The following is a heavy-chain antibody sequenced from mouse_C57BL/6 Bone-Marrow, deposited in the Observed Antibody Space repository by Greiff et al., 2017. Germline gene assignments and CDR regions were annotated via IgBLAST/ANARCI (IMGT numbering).Heavy chain of an antibody. Sequence: EVQVVESGGGLVKPGGSLKLSCAASGFTFSSYTMSWVRQTPEKRLEWVATISGGGGNNYYPDSVKGRFTISRDNAKNTLYLQMSSLRSEDTALYYCAGNFYWYFDVWGTGTTVTVSS. CDR1: GFTFSSYT. CDR3: AGNFYWYFDV. J-gene: IGHJ1*03. V-gene: IGHV5-9*01. CDR2: ISGGGGNN.